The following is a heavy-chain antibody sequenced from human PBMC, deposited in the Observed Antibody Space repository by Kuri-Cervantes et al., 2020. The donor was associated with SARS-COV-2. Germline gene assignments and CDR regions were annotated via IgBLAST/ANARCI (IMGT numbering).Heavy chain of an antibody. CDR2: IYYSGST. D-gene: IGHD3-16*01. J-gene: IGHJ4*02. CDR1: GGSISSSSYY. Sequence: ESLKISCTVSGGSISSSSYYWGWIRQPPGKGLEWIGSIYYSGSTYYNPSLKSRVTISVDTSKNQFSLKLSSVTAADTAVYFCARLFDYFDYWGQGSLVTVSS. CDR3: ARLFDYFDY. V-gene: IGHV4-39*01.